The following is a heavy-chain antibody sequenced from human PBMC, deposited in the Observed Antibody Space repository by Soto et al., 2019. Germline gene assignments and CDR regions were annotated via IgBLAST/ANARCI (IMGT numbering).Heavy chain of an antibody. CDR1: GGTFSSYA. CDR3: ARAITMPGYFDY. J-gene: IGHJ4*02. D-gene: IGHD3-10*01. CDR2: IIPIFGTI. V-gene: IGHV1-69*13. Sequence: SVKVSCKASGGTFSSYAISWVRQAPGQGLEWMGGIIPIFGTIKYAQKFQGRVTITADESTSTVHMELSSLRSEDTAVYYCARAITMPGYFDYWGQGTLVTAPQ.